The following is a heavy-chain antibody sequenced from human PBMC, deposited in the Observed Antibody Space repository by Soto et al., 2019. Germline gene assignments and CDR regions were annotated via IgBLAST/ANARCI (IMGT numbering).Heavy chain of an antibody. CDR2: ISSSSSYI. V-gene: IGHV3-21*01. Sequence: EVQLVESGGGLVKPGGSLRLSCAASGFTFSSYSMNWVRQAPGKGLEWVSSISSSSSYIYYADSVKGRFTISRDNAKNSLYLQMNSLRAEDTAVYYCARDVPLSYDFWSGYTNYYYYGMDVWGQGTTVTVSS. CDR1: GFTFSSYS. CDR3: ARDVPLSYDFWSGYTNYYYYGMDV. J-gene: IGHJ6*02. D-gene: IGHD3-3*01.